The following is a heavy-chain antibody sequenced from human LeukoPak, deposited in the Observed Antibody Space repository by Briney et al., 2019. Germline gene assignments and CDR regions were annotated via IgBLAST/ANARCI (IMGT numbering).Heavy chain of an antibody. CDR2: IWYDGSNK. CDR3: AQQVGYCSSGSCYFTY. J-gene: IGHJ1*01. D-gene: IGHD2-15*01. V-gene: IGHV3-33*01. Sequence: GGSLRLSCAASGFTFSSYGMHWVRQAPGKGLEWVAVIWYDGSNKYYADSVKGRFTISRDNSKNTLYLQMNGLRAEDTAVYYCAQQVGYCSSGSCYFTYWGQGTLVTVSS. CDR1: GFTFSSYG.